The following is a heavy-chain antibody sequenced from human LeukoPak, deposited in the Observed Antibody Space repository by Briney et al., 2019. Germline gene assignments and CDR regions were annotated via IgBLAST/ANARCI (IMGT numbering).Heavy chain of an antibody. D-gene: IGHD3-22*01. CDR1: GNTFTTYY. V-gene: IGHV1-46*01. J-gene: IGHJ4*02. CDR3: ARGPSMVVVMWFDY. Sequence: ASLKVYWKASGNTFTTYYMDWVRQAPGQGHAWLGIINPSGGSTSCAEGVQGRVNMARDTCPSTVYMELSSLGSEDTAVCYCARGPSMVVVMWFDYWGQGTLVTVSS. CDR2: INPSGGST.